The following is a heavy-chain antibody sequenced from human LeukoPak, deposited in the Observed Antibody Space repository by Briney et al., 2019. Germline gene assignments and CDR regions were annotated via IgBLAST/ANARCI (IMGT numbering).Heavy chain of an antibody. Sequence: SETLSLTCTVSGGSISSSSYYWGWIRQPPGKGLEWIGSIYYSGSTYYNPSLKSRVTISVDTSKNQFSLKLSSVTAADTAVYYCARQEYYFDYWGQGALVTVSS. CDR2: IYYSGST. CDR3: ARQEYYFDY. V-gene: IGHV4-39*01. D-gene: IGHD3-10*01. CDR1: GGSISSSSYY. J-gene: IGHJ4*02.